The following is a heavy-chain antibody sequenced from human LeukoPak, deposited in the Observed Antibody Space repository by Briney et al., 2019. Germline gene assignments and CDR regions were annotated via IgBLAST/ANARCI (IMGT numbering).Heavy chain of an antibody. J-gene: IGHJ2*01. CDR2: IGVTGDT. D-gene: IGHD2-15*01. CDR1: GFTFSKDE. CDR3: TKDFCGSRAAYAGGSYYDF. Sequence: PGGSLRLSCAASGFTFSKDEFHWVRQAPGKGLEWVAAIGVTGDTYYADSVKGRFTISREDAANSLYLQMRSLGAGDTALYYCTKDFCGSRAAYAGGSYYDFWGRGALVTVSS. V-gene: IGHV3-13*01.